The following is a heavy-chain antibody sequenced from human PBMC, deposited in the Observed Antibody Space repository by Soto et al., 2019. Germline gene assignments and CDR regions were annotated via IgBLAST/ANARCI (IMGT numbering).Heavy chain of an antibody. CDR1: GFTFSSYG. CDR3: LIGAPSRAVAGTPYGMDV. CDR2: ISYDGSNK. D-gene: IGHD6-19*01. J-gene: IGHJ6*02. Sequence: QVQLVESGGGVVQPGRSLRLSCAASGFTFSSYGMHWVRQAPGKGLEWVAVISYDGSNKYYADSVKGRFTISRDNSKNTLYLQMNSLRAEDTAVYYCLIGAPSRAVAGTPYGMDVWGQGTTVTVSS. V-gene: IGHV3-30*03.